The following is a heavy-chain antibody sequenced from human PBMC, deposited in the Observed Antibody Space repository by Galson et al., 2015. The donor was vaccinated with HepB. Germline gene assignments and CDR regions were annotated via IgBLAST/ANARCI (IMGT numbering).Heavy chain of an antibody. Sequence: SVKVSCKASGYTFTMYGISWVRQAPGQALEWMGWISAYNGNTNYAQKFQGRVTMTTDTSTSTAYMELRSLRSDDTAVYDCARDRPSQTKNLEWLLSPSPRYYYYGMDVWGQGTTVTVSS. CDR3: ARDRPSQTKNLEWLLSPSPRYYYYGMDV. CDR1: GYTFTMYG. J-gene: IGHJ6*02. CDR2: ISAYNGNT. V-gene: IGHV1-18*01. D-gene: IGHD3-3*01.